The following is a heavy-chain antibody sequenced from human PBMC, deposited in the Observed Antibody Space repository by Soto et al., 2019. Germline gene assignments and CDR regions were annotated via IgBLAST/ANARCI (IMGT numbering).Heavy chain of an antibody. CDR3: ARHWVYYVDSSGKYGMDV. Sequence: GESLKISCKGSGYSFTSYWISWVRQMPGKGLEWMGRIDPSDSYTNYSPSFQGHVTIPADKSISTDYLQCSSLKASDTAMYYCARHWVYYVDSSGKYGMDVWGQGTTVTVSS. J-gene: IGHJ6*02. D-gene: IGHD3-22*01. CDR1: GYSFTSYW. CDR2: IDPSDSYT. V-gene: IGHV5-10-1*01.